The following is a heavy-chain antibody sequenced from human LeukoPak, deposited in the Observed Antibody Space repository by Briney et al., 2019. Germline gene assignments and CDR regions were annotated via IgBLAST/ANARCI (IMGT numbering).Heavy chain of an antibody. CDR1: GFTFSSYW. CDR2: IKQDGSEK. D-gene: IGHD2-15*01. J-gene: IGHJ4*02. Sequence: PGGSLRLSCAASGFTFSSYWMSWVRQAPGKGLGWVASIKQDGSEKNYVDSVKGRFTISRDNAKNSLNLQMNSLRAEDTAVYYCARGSGTFDNWGQGTLVTVSS. CDR3: ARGSGTFDN. V-gene: IGHV3-7*01.